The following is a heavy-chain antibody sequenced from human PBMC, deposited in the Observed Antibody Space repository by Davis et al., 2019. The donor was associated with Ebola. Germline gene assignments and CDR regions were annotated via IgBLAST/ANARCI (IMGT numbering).Heavy chain of an antibody. Sequence: GESLKISCKGSGYSFTSYWIGWVRQMPGKGLEWMGIIYPGDSDPRYSPSFQGQVTISADKSISTAYLQWSSLKASDTAMYYCARLGYYYGSGSYSNNWFDPWGQGTLVTVSS. D-gene: IGHD3-10*01. CDR1: GYSFTSYW. CDR3: ARLGYYYGSGSYSNNWFDP. V-gene: IGHV5-51*01. CDR2: IYPGDSDP. J-gene: IGHJ5*02.